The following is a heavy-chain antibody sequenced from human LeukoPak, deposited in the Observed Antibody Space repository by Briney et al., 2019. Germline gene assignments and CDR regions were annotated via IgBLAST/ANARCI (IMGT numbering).Heavy chain of an antibody. Sequence: PGGSLRLSCAASGFTFSSYEMNWVRQAPGKGLEWVSYISSSGSTIYYADSVKGRFTISRDNAKNSLYLQMNSLRAEDTAVYYCARGSYYDSSGYYPYYWGQGTLVTVSS. J-gene: IGHJ4*02. V-gene: IGHV3-48*03. CDR2: ISSSGSTI. D-gene: IGHD3-22*01. CDR3: ARGSYYDSSGYYPYY. CDR1: GFTFSSYE.